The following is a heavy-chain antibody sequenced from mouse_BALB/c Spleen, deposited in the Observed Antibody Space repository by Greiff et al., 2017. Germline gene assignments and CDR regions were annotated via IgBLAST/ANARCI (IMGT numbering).Heavy chain of an antibody. CDR2: INSNGGST. J-gene: IGHJ1*01. V-gene: IGHV5-6-2*01. CDR3: ARPFYYYGSSGYFDV. CDR1: GFTFSSYY. Sequence: EVKLEESGGGLVKLGGSLKLSCAASGFTFSSYYMSWVRQTPEKRLELVAAINSNGGSTYYPDTVKGRFTISRDNAKNTLYLQMSSLKSEDTALYYCARPFYYYGSSGYFDVWGAGTTVTVSS. D-gene: IGHD1-1*01.